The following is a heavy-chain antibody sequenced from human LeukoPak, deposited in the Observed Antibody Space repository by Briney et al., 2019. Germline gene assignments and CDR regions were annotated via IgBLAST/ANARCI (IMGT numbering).Heavy chain of an antibody. CDR1: GGSTSSGSYY. CDR3: AIRGVILPLYY. J-gene: IGHJ4*02. V-gene: IGHV4-39*01. D-gene: IGHD3-10*01. CDR2: IYYSGST. Sequence: PSETLSLTCTVSGGSTSSGSYYWGWIPQPPGKGLEWIGSIYYSGSTYSNPSLQSRVTISVDTSKNQFSLKLNSVTAADTAVYYCAIRGVILPLYYWGQGTLVTVSS.